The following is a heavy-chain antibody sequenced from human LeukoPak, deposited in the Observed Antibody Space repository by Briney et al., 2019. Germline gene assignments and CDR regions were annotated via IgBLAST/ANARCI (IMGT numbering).Heavy chain of an antibody. J-gene: IGHJ5*02. D-gene: IGHD3-10*01. CDR1: GFTLSRYW. Sequence: GGSLRLSCAASGFTLSRYWMHWVRQAPGKGLVSVAHMNSDGSSTNYADSVKGRFTISRDNAKNMLYLQMNSLRADDTAVYYCAKILGESPRWFDPWGQGTLATVSS. V-gene: IGHV3-74*01. CDR2: MNSDGSST. CDR3: AKILGESPRWFDP.